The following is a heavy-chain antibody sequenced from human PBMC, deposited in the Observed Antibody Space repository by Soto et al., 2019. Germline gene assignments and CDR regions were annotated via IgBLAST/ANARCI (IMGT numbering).Heavy chain of an antibody. CDR1: GFTFSTYA. D-gene: IGHD2-15*01. J-gene: IGHJ5*02. CDR3: AKRGGAVVQADFWFDP. CDR2: ISGDASRT. V-gene: IGHV3-23*01. Sequence: GGSLRLSCAASGFTFSTYAMSWVRQAPGKGLEWVSAISGDASRTYYADSVKGRFTISRDNSKNTLFLQMNSLKAEDTALYYCAKRGGAVVQADFWFDPWGQGTPVTVSS.